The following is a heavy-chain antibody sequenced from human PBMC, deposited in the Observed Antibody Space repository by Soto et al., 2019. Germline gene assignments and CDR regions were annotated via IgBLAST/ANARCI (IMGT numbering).Heavy chain of an antibody. CDR3: ARHHGPTTSENWFDP. Sequence: GASVKVSCKASGYTFFTYDISWVRQAPGQGHEWMGWISTYSGDTKYAQKFQGRVTMTTDTSTTTAYLELRSLRSDDTAVYYCARHHGPTTSENWFDPWGQGTLVTV. D-gene: IGHD5-12*01. CDR1: GYTFFTYD. V-gene: IGHV1-18*01. CDR2: ISTYSGDT. J-gene: IGHJ5*02.